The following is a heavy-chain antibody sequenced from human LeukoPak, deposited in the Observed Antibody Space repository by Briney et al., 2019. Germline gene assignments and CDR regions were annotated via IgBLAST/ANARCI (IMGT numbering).Heavy chain of an antibody. V-gene: IGHV4-34*01. D-gene: IGHD3-22*01. CDR2: INHSGST. Sequence: TSETLSLTCAVHGGSFSGYYWSWIRQPPGKGLEWIGEINHSGSTNYNPSLKSRVTISVDTSKNQFSLKLSSVTAADTAVYYCARALGYDSSSYYYYYYYMDVWGKGTTVTVSS. CDR1: GGSFSGYY. CDR3: ARALGYDSSSYYYYYYYMDV. J-gene: IGHJ6*03.